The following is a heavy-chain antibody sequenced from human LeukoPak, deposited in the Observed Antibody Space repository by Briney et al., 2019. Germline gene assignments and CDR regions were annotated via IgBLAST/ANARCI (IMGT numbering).Heavy chain of an antibody. CDR3: ARRVEEWQLDY. J-gene: IGHJ4*02. CDR2: IKQDGSDK. D-gene: IGHD3-3*01. V-gene: IGHV3-7*01. CDR1: GFTLSSYW. Sequence: PGGSLRLSCAASGFTLSSYWMNWVRQAPGKGLEWVANIKQDGSDKYYVDSVKGRFTIARDNAQNSLYLQMNSLRAEDTAVYYCARRVEEWQLDYWGQGTLVTVSS.